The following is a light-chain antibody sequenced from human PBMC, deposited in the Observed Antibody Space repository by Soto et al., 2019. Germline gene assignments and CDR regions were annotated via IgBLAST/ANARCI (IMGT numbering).Light chain of an antibody. CDR2: KAS. V-gene: IGKV1-5*03. CDR3: QHYNSYSEA. CDR1: QTISSW. J-gene: IGKJ1*01. Sequence: DIQMTQSPSTLSGSVGDRVTITCRASQTISSWLAWYQQKPGKAPKLLIYKASTFKSGVTSRFSGSGSGTEFTLTISSLQPDDFAPYYCQHYNSYSEAFGQGTKVELK.